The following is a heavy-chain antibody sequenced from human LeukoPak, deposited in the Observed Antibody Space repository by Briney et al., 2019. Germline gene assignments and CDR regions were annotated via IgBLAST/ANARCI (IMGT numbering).Heavy chain of an antibody. CDR1: GYSISSDYF. CDR2: IYHSGST. J-gene: IGHJ4*02. D-gene: IGHD2-15*01. Sequence: SETLFLTCAVSGYSISSDYFWGWIRQPPGKGLEYIGAIYHSGSTYYNPSLKSRVIISVDTSNNQFSLKLNSVTAADTAVYYCARGILLWGQGTLVTVSS. V-gene: IGHV4-38-2*01. CDR3: ARGILL.